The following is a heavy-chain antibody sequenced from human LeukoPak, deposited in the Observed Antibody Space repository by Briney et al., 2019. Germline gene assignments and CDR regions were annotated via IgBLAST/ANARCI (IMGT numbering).Heavy chain of an antibody. Sequence: SETLSLTCTVSGYSISSDYYWGWIRQPPGKGLEWIGSIYHSGSTYYNPSLKSRVTISVDTSKNQFSLKLSSVTAADTAVYYCARDSKARYDFWSGYASVWGKGTTVTVSS. CDR2: IYHSGST. V-gene: IGHV4-38-2*02. CDR3: ARDSKARYDFWSGYASV. CDR1: GYSISSDYY. D-gene: IGHD3-3*01. J-gene: IGHJ6*04.